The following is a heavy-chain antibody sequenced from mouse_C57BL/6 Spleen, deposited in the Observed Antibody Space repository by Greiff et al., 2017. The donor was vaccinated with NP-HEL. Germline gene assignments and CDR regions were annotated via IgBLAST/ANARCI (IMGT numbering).Heavy chain of an antibody. CDR2: IDPEDGET. CDR3: AREDYGEYYFDY. Sequence: EVKLVESGAELVKPGASVKLSCTASGFNIKDYYMHWVKQRTEQGLEWIGRIDPEDGETKYAPKFQGKATITADTSSNTAYLQLSSLTSEDTAVYYCAREDYGEYYFDYWGQGTTLTVSS. V-gene: IGHV14-2*01. J-gene: IGHJ2*01. D-gene: IGHD1-1*02. CDR1: GFNIKDYY.